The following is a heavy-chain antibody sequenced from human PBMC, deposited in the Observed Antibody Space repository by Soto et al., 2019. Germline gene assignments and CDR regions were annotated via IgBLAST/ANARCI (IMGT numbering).Heavy chain of an antibody. Sequence: GGSLRLSCAASGFTFSSYAMSWVRQAPGKGLEWVSAISGSGGSTYYADSVKGRFTISRDNSKNTLYLQMNSLRAEDTAVYYCAITEGGSEGLGYYYGMDVWGQGTTVTVSS. D-gene: IGHD2-15*01. CDR2: ISGSGGST. J-gene: IGHJ6*01. V-gene: IGHV3-23*01. CDR3: AITEGGSEGLGYYYGMDV. CDR1: GFTFSSYA.